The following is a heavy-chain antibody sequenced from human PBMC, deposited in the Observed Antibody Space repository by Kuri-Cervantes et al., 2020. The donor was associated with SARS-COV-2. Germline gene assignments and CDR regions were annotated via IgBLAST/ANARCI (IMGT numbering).Heavy chain of an antibody. CDR1: IYTSMNYG. V-gene: IGHV1-18*01. J-gene: IGHJ6*03. D-gene: IGHD6-6*01. Sequence: ASVKVSCKAPIYTSMNYGISWVRQAPGQGLEWLAIFSTSNGKTHYAQKFQGRVTLTTDTSTSTAYMELRSLRSDDTAVYYCARGARPSSIAARWWRVYYMDVWGKGTTVTVSS. CDR2: FSTSNGKT. CDR3: ARGARPSSIAARWWRVYYMDV.